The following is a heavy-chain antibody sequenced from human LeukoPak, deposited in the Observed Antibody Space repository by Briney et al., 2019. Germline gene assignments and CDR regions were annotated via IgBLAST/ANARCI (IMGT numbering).Heavy chain of an antibody. CDR3: ARGFLGDAFDI. J-gene: IGHJ3*02. CDR1: GFTFSRYD. CDR2: IGTVGDP. V-gene: IGHV3-13*05. D-gene: IGHD3-3*01. Sequence: GGSLRLSCAASGFTFSRYDMHWVRQATGKGLEWVSAIGTVGDPYYPGSVKGRFTISRKNAKNSLYLQMNSLRAGDTAVYYCARGFLGDAFDIWGQGTMVTVSS.